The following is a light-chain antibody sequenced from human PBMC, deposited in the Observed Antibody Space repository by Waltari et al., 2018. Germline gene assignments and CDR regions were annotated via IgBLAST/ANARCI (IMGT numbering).Light chain of an antibody. Sequence: CRASQNVTNVLAGYQQKHGQAPRILIYSASNRATGVPARFSGSGSGTDFTLTISSLEPEDFAVYYCQQHNNWPRTFGQGTKVEIK. CDR1: QNVTNV. CDR3: QQHNNWPRT. CDR2: SAS. V-gene: IGKV3-11*01. J-gene: IGKJ1*01.